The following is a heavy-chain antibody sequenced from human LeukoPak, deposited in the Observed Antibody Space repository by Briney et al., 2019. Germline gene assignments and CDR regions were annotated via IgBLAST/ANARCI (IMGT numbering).Heavy chain of an antibody. D-gene: IGHD6-19*01. CDR1: GFDFSSYG. Sequence: GGSLRLSCAASGFDFSSYGMHWVRQAPGKGLEWVAYIHYDSTTEDYADSVKGRFTISRDNSKNTLYLQMNRLRAEDTAVYYCAKRISSGWSYYFDYWGQGTLVTVSS. CDR2: IHYDSTTE. J-gene: IGHJ4*02. CDR3: AKRISSGWSYYFDY. V-gene: IGHV3-30*02.